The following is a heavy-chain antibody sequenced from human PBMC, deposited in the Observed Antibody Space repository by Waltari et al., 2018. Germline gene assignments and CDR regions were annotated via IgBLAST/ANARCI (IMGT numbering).Heavy chain of an antibody. V-gene: IGHV4-34*01. CDR3: AREETYYDFWSGYRRNYYFDY. CDR2: INHSGST. CDR1: GGSFSGYY. D-gene: IGHD3-3*01. Sequence: QVQLQQWGAGLLKPSETLSLTCTVYGGSFSGYYWRWIRQPPGTGLEWIGEINHSGSTNFNPSLKSRVTISVDTSKNQFSLKLSSVTAADTAVYYCAREETYYDFWSGYRRNYYFDYWGQGTLVTVSS. J-gene: IGHJ4*02.